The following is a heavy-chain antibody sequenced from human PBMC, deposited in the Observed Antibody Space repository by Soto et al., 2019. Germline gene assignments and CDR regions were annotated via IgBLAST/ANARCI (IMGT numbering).Heavy chain of an antibody. CDR2: IYYSGST. V-gene: IGHV4-31*01. D-gene: IGHD2-15*01. Sequence: PSETLSLTCTVSGGSISSGGYYWSWIRQHPGKGLEWIGYIYYSGSTYYNPSLKSQVTISVDTSKNQFSLKLSSVTAADTAVYYCARVVLVGYCSGGSCYGYYYYYMDVWGKGTTVTVSS. J-gene: IGHJ6*03. CDR3: ARVVLVGYCSGGSCYGYYYYYMDV. CDR1: GGSISSGGYY.